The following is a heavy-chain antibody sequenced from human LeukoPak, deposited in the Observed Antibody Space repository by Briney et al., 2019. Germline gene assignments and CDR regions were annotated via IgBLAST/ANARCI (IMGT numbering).Heavy chain of an antibody. Sequence: SETLSLTCTVSDGSISSNYWSWIRQPPGKGLEWINYNPSLRSRVTISVDTPKNQFSLKLSSVTAADTAVYYCAREVGARGVLDYWGQGTLVTVSS. CDR1: DGSISSNY. D-gene: IGHD3-10*01. J-gene: IGHJ4*02. CDR3: AREVGARGVLDY. V-gene: IGHV4-59*01.